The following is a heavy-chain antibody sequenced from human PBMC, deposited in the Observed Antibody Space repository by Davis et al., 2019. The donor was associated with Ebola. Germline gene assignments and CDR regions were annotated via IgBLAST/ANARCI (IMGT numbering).Heavy chain of an antibody. J-gene: IGHJ4*02. Sequence: ESLKISCAASGFTFSSYWMSWVRQPPGKGLEWIGEINHSGSTNYSPSLKSRVTISVDTSKNQFSLKLSSVTAADTAMYYCARGRKDGSYYNVSGRYYFDSWGQGTLFTVSS. CDR2: INHSGST. D-gene: IGHD3-10*01. CDR3: ARGRKDGSYYNVSGRYYFDS. V-gene: IGHV4-34*01. CDR1: GFTFSSYW.